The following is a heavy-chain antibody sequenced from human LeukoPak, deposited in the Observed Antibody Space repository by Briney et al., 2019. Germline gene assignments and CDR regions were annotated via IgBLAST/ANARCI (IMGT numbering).Heavy chain of an antibody. J-gene: IGHJ6*02. CDR1: GGSISSYY. D-gene: IGHD3-3*01. CDR3: ARRAHNYDFWSGYSGPTYYYYGMDV. Sequence: SETLSLTCTVSGGSISSYYWSWTRQPPGKGLEWIGYIYYSGSTNYNPSLKSRVTISVDTSKNQFSLKLSSVTAADTAVYYCARRAHNYDFWSGYSGPTYYYYGMDVWGQGTTVTVSS. CDR2: IYYSGST. V-gene: IGHV4-59*01.